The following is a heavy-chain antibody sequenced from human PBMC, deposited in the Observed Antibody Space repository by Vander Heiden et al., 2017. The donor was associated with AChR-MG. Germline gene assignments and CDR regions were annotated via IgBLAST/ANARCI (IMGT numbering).Heavy chain of an antibody. CDR2: IIPIFGTA. CDR3: ARVGNSSSFLIPYYYYYMDV. Sequence: QVQLVQSGAEVKKPGSSVKVSCKASGGTFSSYAISWVRQAPGQGLEWMGGIIPIFGTANYAQKFQGRVTITADKSTGTAYMELSSLRSEDTAVYYCARVGNSSSFLIPYYYYYMDVWGKGTTVTVSS. CDR1: GGTFSSYA. J-gene: IGHJ6*03. D-gene: IGHD6-6*01. V-gene: IGHV1-69*06.